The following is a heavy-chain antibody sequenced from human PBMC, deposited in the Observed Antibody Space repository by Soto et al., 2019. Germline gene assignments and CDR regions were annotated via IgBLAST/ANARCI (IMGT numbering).Heavy chain of an antibody. Sequence: PSETLSLTCTVPGGSISSSSYYWGWIRQPPGKGLEWIGSIYYSGSTYYNPSLKSRVTISVDTSKNQFSLKLSSVTAADTAVYYCARQMWIQLSYYYYYGMDVWGQGTTVTVSS. J-gene: IGHJ6*02. V-gene: IGHV4-39*01. CDR3: ARQMWIQLSYYYYYGMDV. D-gene: IGHD5-18*01. CDR1: GGSISSSSYY. CDR2: IYYSGST.